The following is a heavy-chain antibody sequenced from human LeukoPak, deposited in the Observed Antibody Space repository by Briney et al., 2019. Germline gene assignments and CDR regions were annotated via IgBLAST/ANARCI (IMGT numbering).Heavy chain of an antibody. V-gene: IGHV4-59*12. Sequence: SETLSLTCTVSGGSISSYYWSWIRQPPGKGLEWIGYIYYSGSTNYNPSLKSRVTIPVDTSKNQFSLKLSSVTAADTAVYYCARDGIIAAAGMSVWNWFDPWGQGTLVTVSS. D-gene: IGHD6-13*01. J-gene: IGHJ5*02. CDR2: IYYSGST. CDR1: GGSISSYY. CDR3: ARDGIIAAAGMSVWNWFDP.